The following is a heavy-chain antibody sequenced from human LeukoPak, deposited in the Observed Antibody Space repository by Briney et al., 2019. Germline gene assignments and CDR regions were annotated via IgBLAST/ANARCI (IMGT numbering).Heavy chain of an antibody. J-gene: IGHJ4*02. D-gene: IGHD3-22*01. Sequence: GGSLRLSCAASGFTFDEYGMSWVRQAPGKGLEWVSGINWNGGSTGYADSVKGRFTISRDNTKKSLYLQMNSLRAEDTALYYCARDVLYDSSGYYSDYWGQGTLVTVSS. CDR2: INWNGGST. V-gene: IGHV3-20*04. CDR3: ARDVLYDSSGYYSDY. CDR1: GFTFDEYG.